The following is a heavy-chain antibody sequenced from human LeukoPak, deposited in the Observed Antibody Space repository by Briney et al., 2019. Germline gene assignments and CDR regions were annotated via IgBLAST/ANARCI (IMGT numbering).Heavy chain of an antibody. CDR3: ARHLKWLRSVDAFDI. Sequence: SQTLSLTCTVSGDSITSGRYYWSWIRQPAGKELEWIGRIYSSGNTDYHPYIVSLKSRVSLSLDTSKNQFFLDLTSVTAADTAVYYCARHLKWLRSVDAFDIWGQGTMVTISS. D-gene: IGHD5-12*01. J-gene: IGHJ3*02. CDR2: IYSSGNT. CDR1: GDSITSGRYY. V-gene: IGHV4-61*02.